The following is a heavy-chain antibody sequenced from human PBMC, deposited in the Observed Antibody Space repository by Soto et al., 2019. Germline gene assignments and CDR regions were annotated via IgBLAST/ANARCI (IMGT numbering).Heavy chain of an antibody. CDR3: ARGYCSGGTCYRFNFDY. J-gene: IGHJ4*02. CDR2: IYYSGST. V-gene: IGHV4-59*01. Sequence: LSLTCTVSCGSISSYYWSWIRQPPGKGLEWIGYIYYSGSTNYNPSLKSRATISVDTSKNQFSLKLSSVTAADTAVYYCARGYCSGGTCYRFNFDYWGQGTLVTVSS. CDR1: CGSISSYY. D-gene: IGHD2-15*01.